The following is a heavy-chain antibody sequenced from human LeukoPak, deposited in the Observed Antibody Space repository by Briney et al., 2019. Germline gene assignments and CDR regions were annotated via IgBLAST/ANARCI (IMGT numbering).Heavy chain of an antibody. J-gene: IGHJ6*02. D-gene: IGHD3-10*01. CDR3: ARDPVWFGELTYYYYDMDV. Sequence: GGSLRLSCAASGLTVSNNYMSWVRQASGKGLEWVSVIYSGGSTYYADSVKGRFTISRDNSQSTLYLQMNSLRTEDTAVYYCARDPVWFGELTYYYYDMDVWGQGTTVTVSS. V-gene: IGHV3-66*02. CDR2: IYSGGST. CDR1: GLTVSNNY.